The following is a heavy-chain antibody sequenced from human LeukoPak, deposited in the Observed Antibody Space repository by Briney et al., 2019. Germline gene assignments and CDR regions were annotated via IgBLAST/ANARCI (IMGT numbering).Heavy chain of an antibody. CDR1: GYTFTGYY. V-gene: IGHV1-2*02. D-gene: IGHD7-27*01. Sequence: VASVKVSCKASGYTFTGYYMHWVRQAPGQGLEWMGWINPNSGGTNYAQKFQGRVTMTRDTSISTAYMELSRLRSDDTAVYYCARGGHWGFPLYYYMDVWGKGTTVTVSS. CDR2: INPNSGGT. J-gene: IGHJ6*03. CDR3: ARGGHWGFPLYYYMDV.